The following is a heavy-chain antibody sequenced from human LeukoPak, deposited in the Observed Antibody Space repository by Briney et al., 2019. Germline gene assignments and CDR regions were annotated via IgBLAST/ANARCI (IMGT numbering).Heavy chain of an antibody. CDR3: EYSRSSGPRGYYMDV. J-gene: IGHJ6*03. D-gene: IGHD6-6*01. Sequence: PGGSLRLSCAASGFTFSDYEINWVRQPPGKGLEWIGEIYHSGSTNYNPSLKSRVTISVDKSKNQFSLKLSSVTAADTAVYYCEYSRSSGPRGYYMDVWGKGTTVTVSS. CDR2: IYHSGST. CDR1: GFTFSDYE. V-gene: IGHV4-34*08.